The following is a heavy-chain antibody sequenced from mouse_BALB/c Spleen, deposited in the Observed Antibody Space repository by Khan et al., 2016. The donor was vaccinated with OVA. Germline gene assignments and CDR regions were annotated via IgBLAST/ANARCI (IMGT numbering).Heavy chain of an antibody. CDR3: ARSSYRDAFAY. CDR1: GDSITGGY. V-gene: IGHV3-8*02. J-gene: IGHJ3*01. CDR2: MIYTGYT. D-gene: IGHD2-14*01. Sequence: EVQLVESGPSLVKPSQTLSLTCSVTGDSITGGYWSWIRKFPGNKLEYMGYMIYTGYTDYNPSLISRIAITRHTSKNQYYLQLNSVTAEDTATDYCARSSYRDAFAYWGQGTLVTVSA.